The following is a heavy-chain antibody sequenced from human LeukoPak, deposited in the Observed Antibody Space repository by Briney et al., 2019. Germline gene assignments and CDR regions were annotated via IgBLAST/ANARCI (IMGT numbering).Heavy chain of an antibody. CDR3: AKMPGDFWSAFYHYFDF. CDR2: TSYDGSNK. V-gene: IGHV3-30*18. J-gene: IGHJ4*02. D-gene: IGHD3-3*01. Sequence: GGSLRLSCAASGFTFSSYAMHWVRQAPGKGLEWVALTSYDGSNKYYGDSVKGRFTISRDNSKNTLYLQMNSLRAQDTAVYYCAKMPGDFWSAFYHYFDFWGQGTLVTVSS. CDR1: GFTFSSYA.